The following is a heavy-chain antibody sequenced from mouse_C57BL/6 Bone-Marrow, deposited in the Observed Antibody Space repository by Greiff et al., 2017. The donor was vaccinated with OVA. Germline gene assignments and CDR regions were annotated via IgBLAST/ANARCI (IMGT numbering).Heavy chain of an antibody. CDR1: GFTFSNYW. CDR2: IRLKSDNYAT. V-gene: IGHV6-3*01. Sequence: EVKLQESGGGLVQPGGSMKLSCVASGFTFSNYWMNWVRQSPEKGLEWVAQIRLKSDNYATNYAESGKGRFTISRDDSKSSVNLQMNNLRAEDTGIYYCTEGYYKPFAYWGQGTLVTVSA. CDR3: TEGYYKPFAY. D-gene: IGHD2-12*01. J-gene: IGHJ3*01.